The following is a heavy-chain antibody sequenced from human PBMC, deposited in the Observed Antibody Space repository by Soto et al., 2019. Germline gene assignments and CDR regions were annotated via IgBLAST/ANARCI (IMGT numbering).Heavy chain of an antibody. V-gene: IGHV4-34*01. CDR1: GGSFRGYY. J-gene: IGHJ3*01. CDR2: INHSGSR. Sequence: QVQLQRWGAGLLRPSETLSLTCAVYGGSFRGYYWTWLRQSPGRGLEWIGEINHSGSRNSNPSLKSRLQISVDTPRTEYSMNLTSVTAADAAVYYCARGRGFMSRNALDLWGQGTRVIVSS. CDR3: ARGRGFMSRNALDL.